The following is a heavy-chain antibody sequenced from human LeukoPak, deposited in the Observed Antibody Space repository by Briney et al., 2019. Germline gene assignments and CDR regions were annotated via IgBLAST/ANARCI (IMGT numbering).Heavy chain of an antibody. CDR1: GYTFTGYY. J-gene: IGHJ4*02. V-gene: IGHV1-2*02. D-gene: IGHD2-2*01. CDR2: INPNSGGT. CDR3: ARDRRDMEVPDY. Sequence: ASVKVSCRASGYTFTGYYMHWVRQAPGQGLEWMGWINPNSGGTNYAQKFQGRVTMTRDTSISTAYMELSRLRSDDTAVYYCARDRRDMEVPDYWGQGTLVTVSS.